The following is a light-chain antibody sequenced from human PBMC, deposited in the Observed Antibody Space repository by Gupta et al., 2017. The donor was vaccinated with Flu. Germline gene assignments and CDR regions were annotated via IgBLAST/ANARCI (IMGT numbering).Light chain of an antibody. Sequence: DIQMTQSPSTLSASVGARVTITCRASQNIESWLAWYQQRPGKAPRLLIYKASDLQSGVPSRFSGSGSETEFTLAISSLQPDDLATYYCQQDKNYPWTFGQGTKV. CDR3: QQDKNYPWT. CDR1: QNIESW. V-gene: IGKV1-5*03. J-gene: IGKJ1*01. CDR2: KAS.